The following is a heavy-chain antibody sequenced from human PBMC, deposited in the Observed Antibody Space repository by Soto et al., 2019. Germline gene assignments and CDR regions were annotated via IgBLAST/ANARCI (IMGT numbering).Heavy chain of an antibody. D-gene: IGHD6-13*01. CDR1: AGMPRRCF. CDR3: ERYRSPSNLFAF. CDR2: INHSGST. J-gene: IGHJ5*01. V-gene: IGHV4-34*08. Sequence: VYAGMPRRCFWRGFRQPLGKELEWIGEINHSGSTNFNPSLKSRVTISVDTSKNQFSLKLSSVAAEETAVYYCERYRSPSNLFAFRGQGSLV.